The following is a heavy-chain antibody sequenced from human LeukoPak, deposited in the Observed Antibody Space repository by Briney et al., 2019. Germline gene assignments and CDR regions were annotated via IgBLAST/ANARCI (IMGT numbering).Heavy chain of an antibody. V-gene: IGHV3-74*01. D-gene: IGHD2-2*01. CDR1: GFSFSSYW. Sequence: GGSLRLSCAASGFSFSSYWMHWVRQAPGKGLVWVSRINSDGSSTSYADSVKGRFTISRDNAKNTLYLQMNSLRAEDTAVYYCAKDPPIVVVPAAMQEFDYWGQGTLVTVSS. CDR2: INSDGSST. CDR3: AKDPPIVVVPAAMQEFDY. J-gene: IGHJ4*02.